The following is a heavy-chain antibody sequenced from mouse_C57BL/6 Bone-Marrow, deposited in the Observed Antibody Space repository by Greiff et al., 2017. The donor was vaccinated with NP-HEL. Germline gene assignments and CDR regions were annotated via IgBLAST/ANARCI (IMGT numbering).Heavy chain of an antibody. V-gene: IGHV1-62-2*01. CDR3: ARHEVESYSKDYAMDY. Sequence: VQLQQSGAELVKPGASVKLSCKASGYTFTEYTIHWVKQRSGQGLEWIGWFYPGSGSIKYNEKFKDQATLTADKSSSTVYMELSRLTSEDSAVYFCARHEVESYSKDYAMDYWGQGTSVTVSS. CDR1: GYTFTEYT. J-gene: IGHJ4*01. CDR2: FYPGSGSI. D-gene: IGHD2-5*01.